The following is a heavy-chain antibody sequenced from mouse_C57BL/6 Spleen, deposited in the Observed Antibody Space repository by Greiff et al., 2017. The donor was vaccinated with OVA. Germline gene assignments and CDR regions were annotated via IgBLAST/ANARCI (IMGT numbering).Heavy chain of an antibody. CDR2: ISDGGSYT. V-gene: IGHV5-4*01. J-gene: IGHJ2*01. Sequence: DVKVEESGGGLVKPGGSLKLSCAASGFTFSSYAMSWVRQTPEKRLEWVATISDGGSYTYYPDNVKGRFTISRDNAKNNLYLQMSHLKSEDTAMYYCARDNFDYWAKAPLSQSPQ. CDR3: ARDNFDY. CDR1: GFTFSSYA.